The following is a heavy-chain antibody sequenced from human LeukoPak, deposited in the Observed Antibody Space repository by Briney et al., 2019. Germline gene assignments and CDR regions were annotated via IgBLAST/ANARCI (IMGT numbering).Heavy chain of an antibody. CDR3: ARHQGDGYNRKSR. J-gene: IGHJ4*02. CDR2: IYSGGGT. Sequence: PGGSLRLSCAAPGFPVSSNYMSWVRQAPGKGLGGVSVIYSGGGTHYADSVKGRVTISRDKSKNTLYLQMNRLRAEDTAVYYCARHQGDGYNRKSRWGQGTLVTVSS. V-gene: IGHV3-53*01. D-gene: IGHD5-24*01. CDR1: GFPVSSNY.